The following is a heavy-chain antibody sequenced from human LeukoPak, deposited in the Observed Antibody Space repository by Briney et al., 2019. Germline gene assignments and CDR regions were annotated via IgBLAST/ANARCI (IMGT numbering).Heavy chain of an antibody. Sequence: PSETLPLTCAVSGGSISSGGYSWSWIRQPPGKGLEWIGYIYHSGSTYYNPSLKSRVTISVDRSKNQFSLKLSSVTAADTAIYYCARAVSGRFDYWGQGTLVTVSS. CDR3: ARAVSGRFDY. CDR2: IYHSGST. D-gene: IGHD6-19*01. V-gene: IGHV4-30-2*01. J-gene: IGHJ4*02. CDR1: GGSISSGGYS.